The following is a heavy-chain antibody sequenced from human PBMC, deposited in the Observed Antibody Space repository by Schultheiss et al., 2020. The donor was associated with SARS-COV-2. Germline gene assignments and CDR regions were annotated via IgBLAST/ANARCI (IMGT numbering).Heavy chain of an antibody. CDR2: INRDGSTT. V-gene: IGHV3-74*01. CDR3: ARGNYDYVWGSPPPKYGMDV. Sequence: GGSLRLSCAASGFTVSSNYMTWVRQAPGKGLEWVSRINRDGSTTNYADSVKGRLTISRDNAKNTLYLQMNSLRAEDTAVYYCARGNYDYVWGSPPPKYGMDVWGQGTTVTVSS. D-gene: IGHD3-16*01. CDR1: GFTVSSNY. J-gene: IGHJ6*02.